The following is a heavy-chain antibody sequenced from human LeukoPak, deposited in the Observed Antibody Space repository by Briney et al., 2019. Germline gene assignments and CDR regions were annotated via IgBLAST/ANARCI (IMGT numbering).Heavy chain of an antibody. CDR3: ARGPVRGVIIH. D-gene: IGHD3-10*01. Sequence: SQTLSLACAIAGDSVSSNSAACNWIRQSPSRGLEWLGRTYYKSKWYNDYAVSVKSRITINPDTSKNQFSLQLNSVTPEDTAVYYCARGPVRGVIIHWGQGTLVTVSS. J-gene: IGHJ4*02. CDR2: TYYKSKWYN. V-gene: IGHV6-1*01. CDR1: GDSVSSNSAA.